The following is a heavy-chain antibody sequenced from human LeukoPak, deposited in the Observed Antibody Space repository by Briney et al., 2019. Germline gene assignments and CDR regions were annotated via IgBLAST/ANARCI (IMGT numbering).Heavy chain of an antibody. Sequence: AASVKVSCKASGYTLTTNDINWLRQAAGHGLEWIGWMNPNNGETVYAQKFQGRVSMTIATSATAAYMELSGLKSEDTAVYFCARGRGPRTNYYYLDYWGPGTLVTVSP. J-gene: IGHJ4*02. CDR3: ARGRGPRTNYYYLDY. V-gene: IGHV1-8*01. CDR2: MNPNNGET. D-gene: IGHD5-24*01. CDR1: GYTLTTND.